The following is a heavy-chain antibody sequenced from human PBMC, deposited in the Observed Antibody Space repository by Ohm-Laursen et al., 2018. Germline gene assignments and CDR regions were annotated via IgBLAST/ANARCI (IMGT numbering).Heavy chain of an antibody. D-gene: IGHD6-13*01. V-gene: IGHV6-1*01. CDR3: ARGRVYGISRPFDY. Sequence: SETLSLTCATSGDSVSSKSAVWNWIRQSPSRGLEWLGRTYYRSKWYDDYAVSVKSRITINPDTSKNQFSLQLNSVTPEDTAVYYCARGRVYGISRPFDYWGQGTLVTVSS. J-gene: IGHJ4*02. CDR1: GDSVSSKSAV. CDR2: TYYRSKWYD.